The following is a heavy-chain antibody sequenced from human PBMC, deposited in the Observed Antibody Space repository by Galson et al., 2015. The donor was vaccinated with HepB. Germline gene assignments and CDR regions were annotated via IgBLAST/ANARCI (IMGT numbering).Heavy chain of an antibody. CDR2: INAANGNT. CDR1: GYSFISYG. V-gene: IGHV1-3*01. Sequence: SVKVSCKASGYSFISYGMHWVRQAPGQRPEWMGWINAANGNTKYSEKFQGRVTITRDTFATTVYMEVSSLRSEDTATYHCARDNSSGWFFDYWGQGTLVTVSS. CDR3: ARDNSSGWFFDY. J-gene: IGHJ4*02. D-gene: IGHD6-19*01.